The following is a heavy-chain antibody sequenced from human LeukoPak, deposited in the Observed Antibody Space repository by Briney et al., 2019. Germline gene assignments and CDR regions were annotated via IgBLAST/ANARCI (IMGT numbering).Heavy chain of an antibody. D-gene: IGHD2-15*01. V-gene: IGHV4-31*03. CDR1: GGSISSGGYY. CDR2: IYHSGST. J-gene: IGHJ3*02. Sequence: SETLSLTCTVSGGSISSGGYYWSWIRQHPGKGLEWIGYIYHSGSTYYNPSLKSRVTISVDTSKNQFSLKLSSVTAADTAVYYCARGEIVDAFDIWGQGTMVTVSS. CDR3: ARGEIVDAFDI.